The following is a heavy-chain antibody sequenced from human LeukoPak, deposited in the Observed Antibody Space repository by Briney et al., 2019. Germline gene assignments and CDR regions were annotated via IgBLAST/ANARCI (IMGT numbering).Heavy chain of an antibody. V-gene: IGHV1-69*04. D-gene: IGHD1-20*01. CDR2: IIPSLSIA. CDR3: AREPRYKWMGSETYYYYGMDV. J-gene: IGHJ6*02. Sequence: SVKVSCKASGGTFSSYTITWVRQAPGQGLEWMGRIIPSLSIANYAQQFQGRVTITADRSTSTAYMGLSSLRSEDTAVYYCAREPRYKWMGSETYYYYGMDVWGQGTTVTVSS. CDR1: GGTFSSYT.